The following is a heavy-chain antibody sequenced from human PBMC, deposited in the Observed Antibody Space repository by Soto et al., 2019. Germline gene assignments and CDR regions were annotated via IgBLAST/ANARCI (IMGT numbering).Heavy chain of an antibody. Sequence: EVQLLESGGGLVQPGGSLRLSCVASGFTFSTHAFSWVRQAPGKGLEWVSAISSSAYNTYYADSVKGRFTISRDNSKSTLYLQMNNLRAEDTAVYYCAKDLGYYDSSGHHDYWGQGALITVSS. CDR1: GFTFSTHA. CDR2: ISSSAYNT. J-gene: IGHJ4*02. D-gene: IGHD3-22*01. CDR3: AKDLGYYDSSGHHDY. V-gene: IGHV3-23*01.